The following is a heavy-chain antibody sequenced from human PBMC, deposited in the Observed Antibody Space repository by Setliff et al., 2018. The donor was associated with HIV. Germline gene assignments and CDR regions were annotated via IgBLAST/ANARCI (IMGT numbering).Heavy chain of an antibody. Sequence: PGGSLRLSCAASGFSFSDYAMTWVRQAPGKGLEWVSSISGSGGTIYYADSVKGRFTISRDNAKNSLYLQMNSLRAEDTAVYYCARDDSNYRQHGMDVWGQGTTVTVS. CDR2: ISGSGGTI. CDR1: GFSFSDYA. D-gene: IGHD4-4*01. CDR3: ARDDSNYRQHGMDV. V-gene: IGHV3-48*03. J-gene: IGHJ6*02.